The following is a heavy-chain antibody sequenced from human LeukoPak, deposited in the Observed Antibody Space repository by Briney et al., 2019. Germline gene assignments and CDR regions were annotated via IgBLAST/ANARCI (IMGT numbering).Heavy chain of an antibody. Sequence: SETLSLTCTVSGGSISSGGYYWRWIRQHPGKGLEWVGYIYYSGSTYYNPSLKSRVTISVDTSKNQFSLKLSSVTAADTAVYYCARDLVIRWGQGTLVTVSS. D-gene: IGHD4-23*01. V-gene: IGHV4-31*03. CDR2: IYYSGST. CDR1: GGSISSGGYY. CDR3: ARDLVIR. J-gene: IGHJ4*02.